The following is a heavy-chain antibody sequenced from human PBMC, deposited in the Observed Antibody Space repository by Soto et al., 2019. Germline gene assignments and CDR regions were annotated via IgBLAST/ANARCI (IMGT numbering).Heavy chain of an antibody. CDR1: GYTFTSYD. CDR3: ARVAVRGVSYYYYYMDV. CDR2: MNPNSGNT. V-gene: IGHV1-8*01. J-gene: IGHJ6*03. Sequence: ASVKVSCKASGYTFTSYDINWVRQATGQGLEWMGWMNPNSGNTGYAQKFQGRVTMTRNTSISTAYMELSSLRSEDTAVFYCARVAVRGVSYYYYYMDVWGKGTTVTVSS. D-gene: IGHD3-10*01.